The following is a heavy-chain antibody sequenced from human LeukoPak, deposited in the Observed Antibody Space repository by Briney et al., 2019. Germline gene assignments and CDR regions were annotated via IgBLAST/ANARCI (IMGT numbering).Heavy chain of an antibody. D-gene: IGHD3-10*01. CDR1: GITLSNYG. V-gene: IGHV3-23*01. Sequence: PGGSLRLSCAVSGITLSNYGMSWVRQAPGKGLEWVAGISDSGGSTNYADSVKGRFTISRDNAKNTLYLQMNSLRAEDTAVYFCAKRGVVIRVILVGFHKQAYYFDSWSQGALVTVSS. J-gene: IGHJ4*02. CDR2: ISDSGGST. CDR3: AKRGVVIRVILVGFHKQAYYFDS.